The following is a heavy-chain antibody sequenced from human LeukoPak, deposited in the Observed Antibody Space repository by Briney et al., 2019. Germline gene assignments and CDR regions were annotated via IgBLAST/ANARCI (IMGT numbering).Heavy chain of an antibody. Sequence: SESLPLTCTVSGGSISSSSYYWGWIRQPPGKGLEWIGSIYYSVSTYYNPSLKSMITISVDTSKNQFSLKLSSVTAADTAVYYCARSVIAAAGTVDYWGQGTLVTVSS. V-gene: IGHV4-39*01. CDR3: ARSVIAAAGTVDY. CDR1: GGSISSSSYY. J-gene: IGHJ4*02. CDR2: IYYSVST. D-gene: IGHD6-13*01.